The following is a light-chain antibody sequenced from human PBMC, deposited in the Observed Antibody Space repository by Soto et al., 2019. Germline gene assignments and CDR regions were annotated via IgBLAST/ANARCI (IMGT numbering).Light chain of an antibody. Sequence: QSVLTQPASVSGSPGRSITISCTGTSSDVGGYDYVSWYQLHPGKAPKLMVFEVSNRPSGVSYRFSGSKSGNTASLTISGLQAEDEADYFCSSYSISTAYLFGTGTKGTVL. V-gene: IGLV2-14*01. J-gene: IGLJ1*01. CDR2: EVS. CDR1: SSDVGGYDY. CDR3: SSYSISTAYL.